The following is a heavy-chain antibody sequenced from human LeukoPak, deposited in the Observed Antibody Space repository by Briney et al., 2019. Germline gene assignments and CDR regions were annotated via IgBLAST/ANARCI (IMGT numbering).Heavy chain of an antibody. V-gene: IGHV3-21*04. Sequence: RGSLRLSCAASGFTFSSYSMNWVRQAPGKGLEWVSSISSSSSYIYYVDSVKGRFTISRDNSKNTLYLQMNSLRAEDTAVYYCAKPPDYGGNLDYWGQGTLVTASS. CDR1: GFTFSSYS. D-gene: IGHD4-23*01. J-gene: IGHJ4*01. CDR3: AKPPDYGGNLDY. CDR2: ISSSSSYI.